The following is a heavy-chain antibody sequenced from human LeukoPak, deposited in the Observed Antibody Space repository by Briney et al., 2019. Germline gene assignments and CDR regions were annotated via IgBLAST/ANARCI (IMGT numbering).Heavy chain of an antibody. CDR1: GGSISSVAYY. D-gene: IGHD3-3*01. CDR2: IHNTGNT. Sequence: SETLSLTCTVSGGSISSVAYYWGWIRQPPGKGLEWIATIHNTGNTYYNPSLKSRITISIDASRNQISLELNSVTAADTAIYYCAKSHLGVPHDYWGQGTLVTVSS. V-gene: IGHV4-39*01. J-gene: IGHJ4*02. CDR3: AKSHLGVPHDY.